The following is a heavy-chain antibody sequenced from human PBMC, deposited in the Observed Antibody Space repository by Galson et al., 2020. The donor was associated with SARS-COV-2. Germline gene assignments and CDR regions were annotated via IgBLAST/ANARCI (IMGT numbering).Heavy chain of an antibody. Sequence: SETLSLTCTVSGGSISSSSYYWGWIRQPPGKGLEWIGGIYYSGSTYYNPSLKSRVTISVDTSKNQLSLKLSSVTAADTAVYYCASSVAVLLWFGEVFSPKFDPWGQGTLVTVSS. CDR3: ASSVAVLLWFGEVFSPKFDP. V-gene: IGHV4-39*07. J-gene: IGHJ5*02. D-gene: IGHD3-10*01. CDR2: IYYSGST. CDR1: GGSISSSSYY.